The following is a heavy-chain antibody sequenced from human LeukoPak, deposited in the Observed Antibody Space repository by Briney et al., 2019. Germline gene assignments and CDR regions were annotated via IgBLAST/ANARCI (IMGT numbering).Heavy chain of an antibody. CDR3: ARGLSSGMDV. Sequence: PQTLSLTCAVYGGSFSGYYWSWVRQPPGKGLEWIGEINHSGSTNYNPTLKSRVTISVDTSKNQFSLKLTSVTAADTAVYYGARGLSSGMDVWGKGTTVTVSS. V-gene: IGHV4-34*01. J-gene: IGHJ6*04. CDR2: INHSGST. CDR1: GGSFSGYY.